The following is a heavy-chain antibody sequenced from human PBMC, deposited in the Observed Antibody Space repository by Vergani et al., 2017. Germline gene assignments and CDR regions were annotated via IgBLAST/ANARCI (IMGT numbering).Heavy chain of an antibody. CDR1: GFTFTAHC. J-gene: IGHJ4*02. CDR3: ADLYGEDGFSPV. V-gene: IGHV3-23*01. Sequence: EVQLLESGGGSAQPGESLRLSCVASGFTFTAHCLNWVRQAPGNGLEWVSGISGQNFRTHYADSVKGRFTISRDDSKTTVYLQINSLRAEDTAFYYCADLYGEDGFSPVWGQGTLVTVSS. CDR2: ISGQNFRT. D-gene: IGHD4/OR15-4a*01.